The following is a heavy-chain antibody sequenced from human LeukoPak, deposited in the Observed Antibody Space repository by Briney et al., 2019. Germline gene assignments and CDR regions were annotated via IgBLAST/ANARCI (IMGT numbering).Heavy chain of an antibody. CDR2: IRYDGSNK. Sequence: PGGSLRLSCAASGFTFSSYGMHWVRQAPGKGLEWVAFIRYDGSNKYYADSVKGRFTISRDNSKNTLYLQMNSLRAEDTAVYYCAKGYGVEDYWYFDLWGRGTLVTVSS. V-gene: IGHV3-30*02. J-gene: IGHJ2*01. D-gene: IGHD4-17*01. CDR3: AKGYGVEDYWYFDL. CDR1: GFTFSSYG.